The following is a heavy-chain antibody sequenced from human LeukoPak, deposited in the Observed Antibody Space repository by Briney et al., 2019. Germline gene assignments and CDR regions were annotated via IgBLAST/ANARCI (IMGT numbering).Heavy chain of an antibody. CDR1: GYTFTSYY. Sequence: GASVKVSCKASGYTFTSYYMHWVRQAPGQGLEWMGIINPSGGSTSYAQKFQGRVTMTEDTSTDTAYMELSSLRSEDTAVYYCATDLLVVGATPARYWGQGTLVTVSS. V-gene: IGHV1-46*01. D-gene: IGHD1-26*01. J-gene: IGHJ4*02. CDR2: INPSGGST. CDR3: ATDLLVVGATPARY.